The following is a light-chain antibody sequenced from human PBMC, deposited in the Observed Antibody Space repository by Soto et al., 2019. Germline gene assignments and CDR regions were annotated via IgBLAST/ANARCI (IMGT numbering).Light chain of an antibody. Sequence: EIVLTQSPATLSLSPGERATLSCRAIQSISNSLAWYQQKPGQAPRLLIYVASKRATGIPARFSGSGSGTDFTLTISSLEPEDSAVYYCQQRGEWPPGATFGQGTRLEI. V-gene: IGKV3-11*01. CDR3: QQRGEWPPGAT. CDR2: VAS. CDR1: QSISNS. J-gene: IGKJ5*01.